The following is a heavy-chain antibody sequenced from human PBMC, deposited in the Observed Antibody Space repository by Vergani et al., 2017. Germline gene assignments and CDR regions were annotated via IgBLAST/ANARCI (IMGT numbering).Heavy chain of an antibody. D-gene: IGHD3-16*01. CDR1: GFTLSNYD. Sequence: QVQLVESGGGVVQRGGSLRLSCATSGFTLSNYDMQWIRQGPGKGLEFVAFIQCDGSNQYYADSDKGRFTLSRDFSKNTLYLQMNSLRTDDTATYYCAKHFRGWGIDYWGQGTQVIVSS. CDR3: AKHFRGWGIDY. V-gene: IGHV3-30*02. J-gene: IGHJ4*02. CDR2: IQCDGSNQ.